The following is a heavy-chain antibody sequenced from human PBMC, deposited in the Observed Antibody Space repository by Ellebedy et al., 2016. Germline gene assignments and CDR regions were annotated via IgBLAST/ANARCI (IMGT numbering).Heavy chain of an antibody. Sequence: SVKVSXXASGGTFSSYAISWVRQAPGQGLEWMGGIIPIFGTANYAQKFQGRVTITADESTSTAYMELSSLRSEDTAVYYCARQLVVPAAHYYYYYMDVWGKGTTVTVSS. D-gene: IGHD2-2*01. CDR3: ARQLVVPAAHYYYYYMDV. J-gene: IGHJ6*03. CDR2: IIPIFGTA. CDR1: GGTFSSYA. V-gene: IGHV1-69*13.